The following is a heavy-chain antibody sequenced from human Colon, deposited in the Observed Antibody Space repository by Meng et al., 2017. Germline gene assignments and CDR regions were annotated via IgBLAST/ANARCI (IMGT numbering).Heavy chain of an antibody. CDR2: ARIDYANT. V-gene: IGHV4-61*08. D-gene: IGHD3-16*01. J-gene: IGHJ4*02. Sequence: ESCPGRGRPSGSLSPTFSVYGASVRSPDHQWGWVRQPPGKGLEWIGYARIDYANTNYNPSLKSRVNVSLDTSKNQFSLNVRSVTAADTAVYYCARDYWGSLDFWGQGILVTVSS. CDR3: ARDYWGSLDF. CDR1: GASVRSPDHQ.